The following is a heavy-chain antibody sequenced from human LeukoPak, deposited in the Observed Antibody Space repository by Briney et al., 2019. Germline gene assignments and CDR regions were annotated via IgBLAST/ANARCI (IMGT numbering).Heavy chain of an antibody. V-gene: IGHV3-21*01. Sequence: GGSLRLSCAASGFTFSSFKMTWVRQGPGKGREWVASISPSRSYIFYADSLKGRVTVSRDNGNSSVFLQMSSLRVEDTAVYYCARDLTGGEYFDSWGQGTLVSVSS. CDR2: ISPSRSYI. D-gene: IGHD3-16*01. J-gene: IGHJ4*02. CDR1: GFTFSSFK. CDR3: ARDLTGGEYFDS.